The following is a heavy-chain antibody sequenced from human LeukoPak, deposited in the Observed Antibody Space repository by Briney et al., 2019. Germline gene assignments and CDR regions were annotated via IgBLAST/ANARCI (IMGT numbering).Heavy chain of an antibody. CDR3: ARHGLYSSSWYGRGDYYYYGMDV. J-gene: IGHJ6*02. CDR2: INHSGST. V-gene: IGHV4-34*01. D-gene: IGHD6-13*01. CDR1: GGSFSGYY. Sequence: SETLSLTCAVYGGSFSGYYWSWIRQPPGKGLKWIGEINHSGSTNYNPSLKSRVTISVDASKNQFSLKLSSVTAADTAVYYCARHGLYSSSWYGRGDYYYYGMDVWGQGTTVTVSS.